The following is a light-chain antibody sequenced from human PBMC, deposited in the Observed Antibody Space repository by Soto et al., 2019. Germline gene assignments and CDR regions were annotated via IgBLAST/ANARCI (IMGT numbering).Light chain of an antibody. V-gene: IGLV2-14*01. J-gene: IGLJ1*01. CDR1: SSDVGGYNY. CDR3: SSYTSSRTPYV. CDR2: EVS. Sequence: QSALTQPASVSGSPGQSITISCTGTSSDVGGYNYVSWYQQHPGKAPKLMIYEVSNRPSGVSNRFSGSKSGNTASLIISGLQAEDEADYYCSSYTSSRTPYVFGTGTKLTVL.